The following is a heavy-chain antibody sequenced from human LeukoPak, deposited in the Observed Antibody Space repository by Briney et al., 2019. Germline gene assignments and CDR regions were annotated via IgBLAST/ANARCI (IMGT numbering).Heavy chain of an antibody. CDR3: AKNYGYSGYDYLDY. J-gene: IGHJ4*02. V-gene: IGHV3-23*01. D-gene: IGHD5-12*01. CDR2: ISGSGGST. Sequence: HPGGSLRLSCAASGFTFSSYAMSWLRQAPGKGLELVSAISGSGGSTYYADSVKGRFTISRDNSKNTLYLQMNSLRAEDTAVYYCAKNYGYSGYDYLDYWGQGTLVTVSS. CDR1: GFTFSSYA.